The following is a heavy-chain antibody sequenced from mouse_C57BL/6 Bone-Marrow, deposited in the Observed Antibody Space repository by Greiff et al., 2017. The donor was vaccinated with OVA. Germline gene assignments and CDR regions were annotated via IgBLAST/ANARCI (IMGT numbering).Heavy chain of an antibody. Sequence: EVKVVESGGGLVKPGGSLKLSCAASGFTFSDYGMHWVRQAPEKGLEWVAYISSGSSTIYYADTVKGRFTISRDNAKNTLFLQMTSLRSEDTAMYYCARWNYGNYFDYWGQGTTLTVSS. D-gene: IGHD1-1*01. J-gene: IGHJ2*01. CDR3: ARWNYGNYFDY. CDR1: GFTFSDYG. CDR2: ISSGSSTI. V-gene: IGHV5-17*01.